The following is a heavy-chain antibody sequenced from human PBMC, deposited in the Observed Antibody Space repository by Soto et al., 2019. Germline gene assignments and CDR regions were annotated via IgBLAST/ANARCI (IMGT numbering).Heavy chain of an antibody. D-gene: IGHD3-22*01. V-gene: IGHV1-8*01. CDR1: GYTFTSYD. J-gene: IGHJ6*02. CDR2: MNPNSGNT. Sequence: ASVKVSCKASGYTFTSYDINWVRQATGQGLEWMGWMNPNSGNTGYAQKFQGRVTMTRNTSISTAYMELSSLRSEDTAVYYCARGDYYDSSGYGYGMDVWGQGTTVTVSS. CDR3: ARGDYYDSSGYGYGMDV.